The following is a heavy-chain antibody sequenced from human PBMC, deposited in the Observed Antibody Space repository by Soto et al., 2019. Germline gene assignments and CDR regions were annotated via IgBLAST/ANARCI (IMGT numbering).Heavy chain of an antibody. J-gene: IGHJ4*02. CDR3: AKEYAGGISMITSYFDY. Sequence: PGGSLRLSCAASGITFNNYALSWVRQAPGKGLEWVSGISGSGTSAYYADSVKGRFTISRDNSKNTLSLQMDSLRADDTAVYYSAKEYAGGISMITSYFDYGGRGTLVTVSP. D-gene: IGHD3-16*01. V-gene: IGHV3-23*01. CDR1: GITFNNYA. CDR2: ISGSGTSA.